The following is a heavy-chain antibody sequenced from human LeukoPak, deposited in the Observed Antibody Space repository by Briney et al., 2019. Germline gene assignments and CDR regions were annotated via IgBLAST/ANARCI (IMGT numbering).Heavy chain of an antibody. CDR2: IYYSGST. CDR1: GFSFSSYE. V-gene: IGHV4-39*01. J-gene: IGHJ5*02. Sequence: GSLRLSCAASGFSFSSYEMNWVRQAPGKGLEWIGSIYYSGSTYYNPSLKSRVTISVDTSKNQFSLKLSSVTAADTAVYYCARRGRWLQFCWFDTWGQGTLVTVSS. CDR3: ARRGRWLQFCWFDT. D-gene: IGHD5-24*01.